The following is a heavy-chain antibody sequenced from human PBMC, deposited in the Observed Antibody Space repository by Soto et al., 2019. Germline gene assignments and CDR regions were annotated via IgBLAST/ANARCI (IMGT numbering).Heavy chain of an antibody. CDR2: ISGSGGST. J-gene: IGHJ6*02. CDR1: GFTFSSYT. Sequence: PGGSLRLSCAASGFTFSSYTISWVRQAPEKGLEWVSSISGSGGSTFYADSVRGRFTISRDNSKNTLYLQMNSLRAEDTAVYYCARDDILTGYYRNYYGMDVWGQGTTVTVSS. V-gene: IGHV3-23*01. D-gene: IGHD3-9*01. CDR3: ARDDILTGYYRNYYGMDV.